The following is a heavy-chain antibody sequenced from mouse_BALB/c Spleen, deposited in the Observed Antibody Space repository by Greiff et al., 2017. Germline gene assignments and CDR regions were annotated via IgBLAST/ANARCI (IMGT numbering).Heavy chain of an antibody. Sequence: EVQVVESGGGLVQPGGSRKLSCAASGFTFSSFGMHWVRQAPEKGLEWVAYISSGSSTIYYADTVKGRFTISRDNPKNTLFLQMTSLRSEDTAMYYCARSGYDGDYYYAMDYWGQGTSVTVSS. J-gene: IGHJ4*01. D-gene: IGHD2-14*01. CDR1: GFTFSSFG. CDR2: ISSGSSTI. V-gene: IGHV5-17*02. CDR3: ARSGYDGDYYYAMDY.